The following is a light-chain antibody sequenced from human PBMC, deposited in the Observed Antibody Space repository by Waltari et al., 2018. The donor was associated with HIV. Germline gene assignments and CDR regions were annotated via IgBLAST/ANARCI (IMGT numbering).Light chain of an antibody. CDR3: QQYKSWPLT. CDR2: GAS. V-gene: IGKV3-15*01. J-gene: IGKJ4*01. Sequence: EIIMTQSPATLSVTPGERATLSCRASQRVTSHLAWYQQNPGQAPRLLIYGASTRATVVAARFSGSGSGTDFTLTISSLQSEDFALYYCQQYKSWPLTFGGGTKVEI. CDR1: QRVTSH.